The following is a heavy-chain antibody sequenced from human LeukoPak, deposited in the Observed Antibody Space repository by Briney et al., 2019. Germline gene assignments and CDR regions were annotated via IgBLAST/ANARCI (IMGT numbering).Heavy chain of an antibody. CDR2: ISYDGSNK. CDR1: GFTFSSYG. J-gene: IGHJ6*04. Sequence: GRSLRLSCAASGFTFSSYGMHWVRQAPGKGLEWVAVISYDGSNKYYADSVKGRFTISRDNSKNTLYLQMDSLRAEDTAVYYCAKVFSVGMDVWGKGTTVTVSS. V-gene: IGHV3-30*18. CDR3: AKVFSVGMDV. D-gene: IGHD3-10*01.